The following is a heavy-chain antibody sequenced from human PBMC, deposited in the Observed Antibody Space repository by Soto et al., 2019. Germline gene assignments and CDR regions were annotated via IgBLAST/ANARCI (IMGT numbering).Heavy chain of an antibody. V-gene: IGHV2-26*01. CDR3: ARIVVDTAMVDY. CDR2: IFSNDEK. J-gene: IGHJ4*02. Sequence: QVTLKESGPVLVNPTETLTLTCTVSGFSLSNARMGVSWIRQPPGKALEWLAHIFSNDEKSYSTSLKSRLTISKDTSKSQVVLTMTNMDPVDTATYYCARIVVDTAMVDYWGQGTLVTVSS. CDR1: GFSLSNARMG. D-gene: IGHD5-18*01.